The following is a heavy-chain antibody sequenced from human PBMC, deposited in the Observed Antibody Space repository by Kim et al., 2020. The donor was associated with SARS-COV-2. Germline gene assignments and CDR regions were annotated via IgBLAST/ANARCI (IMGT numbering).Heavy chain of an antibody. CDR3: ARDPSGYCSSTSCYDIVRGRTHSWWFDP. CDR2: ISYDGSNK. CDR1: GFTFSSYA. Sequence: GGSLRLSCAASGFTFSSYAMHWVRQAPGKGLEWVAVISYDGSNKYYADSVKGRFTISRDNSKNTLYLQMNSLRAEDTAVYYCARDPSGYCSSTSCYDIVRGRTHSWWFDPWGQGTLVTVSS. D-gene: IGHD2-2*03. J-gene: IGHJ5*02. V-gene: IGHV3-30-3*01.